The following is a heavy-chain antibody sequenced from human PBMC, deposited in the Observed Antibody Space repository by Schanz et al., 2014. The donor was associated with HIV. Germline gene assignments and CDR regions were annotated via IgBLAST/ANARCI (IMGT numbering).Heavy chain of an antibody. CDR2: ISGSGGSP. Sequence: EVQVVESGGGLVQPGGSLRLSCAASGFTFSSYAMNWVRQAPGKGLEWVSAISGSGGSPYYADSVKGRFTVSRDNSKKMVYLQMKSLRAEDTAVYYCAKDKSRHTYSSSSIFDPWGQGTLVTVSS. CDR1: GFTFSSYA. D-gene: IGHD6-13*01. V-gene: IGHV3-23*04. J-gene: IGHJ5*02. CDR3: AKDKSRHTYSSSSIFDP.